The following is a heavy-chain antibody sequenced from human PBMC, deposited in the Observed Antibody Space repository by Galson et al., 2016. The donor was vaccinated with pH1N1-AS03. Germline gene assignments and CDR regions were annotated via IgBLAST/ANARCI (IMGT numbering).Heavy chain of an antibody. V-gene: IGHV3-74*01. J-gene: IGHJ4*02. CDR1: GFIFSSYW. CDR2: INSDGTRT. CDR3: ARVPYHLPYFDY. Sequence: SLRLSCAASGFIFSSYWMHWVRQVPGKGLVWVARINSDGTRTRYADSVKGRFTISRDNAKNTLYLQMDSLRAEDTAVYYCARVPYHLPYFDYWGQGTLVTVFS.